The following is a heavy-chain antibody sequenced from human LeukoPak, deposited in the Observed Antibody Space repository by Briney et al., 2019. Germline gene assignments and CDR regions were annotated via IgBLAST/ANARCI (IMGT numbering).Heavy chain of an antibody. D-gene: IGHD3-10*01. CDR3: ARQGVSAHSFYYYMDV. Sequence: SETLSLTCTVSGGSISGYYWTWIRQPAGKGLEWIGRIYTGGSTSYNPSLKSRLDMSLDTSKNQISLKLNSVTAADTAVYYCARQGVSAHSFYYYMDVWGKGTTVTVSS. J-gene: IGHJ6*03. V-gene: IGHV4-4*07. CDR1: GGSISGYY. CDR2: IYTGGST.